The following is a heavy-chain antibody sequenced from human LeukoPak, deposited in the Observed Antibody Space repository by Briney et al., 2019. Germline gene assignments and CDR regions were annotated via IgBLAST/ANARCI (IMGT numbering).Heavy chain of an antibody. CDR1: GGSISSYY. V-gene: IGHV4-4*09. CDR2: TYTSGST. CDR3: ARQIDRDGYNYGWYFDL. D-gene: IGHD5-24*01. Sequence: SETLSLTCTVSGGSISSYYWSWIRQPPGKGLEWIGYTYTSGSTNYNPSLKSRVTISVDTSENQFSLKLSSVTAADTAVYYCARQIDRDGYNYGWYFDLWGRGTLVTVSS. J-gene: IGHJ2*01.